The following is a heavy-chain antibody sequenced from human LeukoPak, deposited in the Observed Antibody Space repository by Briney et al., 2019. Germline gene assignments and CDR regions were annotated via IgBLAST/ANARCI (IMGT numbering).Heavy chain of an antibody. Sequence: ASVKVSCKASGYTFTGYYMHWVRQAPGQGLEWMGWINPNSGGTNYAQKFQGRVTMTRDTSISTAYMELSRLRSDDTAVYYCARSMVRGVIEVRFDYWGQGTLVTASS. CDR3: ARSMVRGVIEVRFDY. D-gene: IGHD3-10*01. V-gene: IGHV1-2*02. CDR2: INPNSGGT. CDR1: GYTFTGYY. J-gene: IGHJ4*02.